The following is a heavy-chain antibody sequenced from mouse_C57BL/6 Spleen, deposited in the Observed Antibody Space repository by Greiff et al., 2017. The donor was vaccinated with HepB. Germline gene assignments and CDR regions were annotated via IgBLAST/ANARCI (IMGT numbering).Heavy chain of an antibody. CDR2: ISYDGSN. Sequence: EVQVVESGPGLVKPSQSLSLTCSVTGYSITSGYYWNWIRQFPGNKLEWMGYISYDGSNNYNPSLKNRISITRDTSKNQFFLKLNSVTTEDTATYYCARRRDDYNWYFDVWGTGTTVTVSS. J-gene: IGHJ1*03. CDR3: ARRRDDYNWYFDV. D-gene: IGHD2-4*01. CDR1: GYSITSGYY. V-gene: IGHV3-6*01.